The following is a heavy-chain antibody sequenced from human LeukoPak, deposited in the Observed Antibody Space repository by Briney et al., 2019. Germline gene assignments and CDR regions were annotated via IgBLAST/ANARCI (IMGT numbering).Heavy chain of an antibody. Sequence: GGSLRLSWAASGFTFSSYGMHWVRQAPGKGLGWVVFIWYDGSNKYYAGSGKGRFTISRDNSKNTLYMQMHSLRDEDTAVYYCARVAYGDYDWGQGTLVTVSS. CDR1: GFTFSSYG. CDR3: ARVAYGDYD. D-gene: IGHD4-17*01. J-gene: IGHJ4*02. V-gene: IGHV3-33*01. CDR2: IWYDGSNK.